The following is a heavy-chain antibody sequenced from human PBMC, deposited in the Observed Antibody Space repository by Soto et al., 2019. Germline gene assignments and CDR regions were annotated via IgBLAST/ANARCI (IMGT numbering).Heavy chain of an antibody. V-gene: IGHV2-5*02. D-gene: IGHD3-22*01. CDR3: AHRPDGWYYDSSRYYDY. Sequence: QITLKESGPTLVKPTETLTLTCTFSGFSLSTSGVGVGWIRQPPGKALEWLALIYWDDDKRYSPSLKSRLTITKDTSKNQVVLTMTNMDPVDTATYYCAHRPDGWYYDSSRYYDYWGQGTLVTVSS. CDR2: IYWDDDK. CDR1: GFSLSTSGVG. J-gene: IGHJ4*02.